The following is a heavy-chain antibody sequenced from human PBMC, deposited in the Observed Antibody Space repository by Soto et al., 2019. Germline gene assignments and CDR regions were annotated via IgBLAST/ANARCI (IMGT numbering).Heavy chain of an antibody. CDR2: IYRSRTP. J-gene: IGHJ4*02. V-gene: IGHV4-30-4*01. Sequence: SETLSLTCTVSGGSVSSADSYWSWIRQAPGKGLEWVGHIYRSRTPYSNLSLRGLLTISVATTQIQFSLTLISVSAADTAVYVCARGRVSGHPTYPQDYWGQGILGTAPQ. CDR3: ARGRVSGHPTYPQDY. D-gene: IGHD3-10*01. CDR1: GGSVSSADSY.